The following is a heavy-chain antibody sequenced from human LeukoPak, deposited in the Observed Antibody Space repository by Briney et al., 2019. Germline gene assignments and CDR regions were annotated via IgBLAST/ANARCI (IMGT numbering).Heavy chain of an antibody. D-gene: IGHD1-14*01. J-gene: IGHJ3*02. CDR3: TRDREPLAFDI. Sequence: GGSLRLSCTASGFTFGDYAMSWFRQAPGKGLEWVGFIRSKAYGGTTEYAASVKGRFTISRDDSKSIAYLQMNSLKTEDTAVYYCTRDREPLAFDIWGQGTMVTVSS. V-gene: IGHV3-49*03. CDR1: GFTFGDYA. CDR2: IRSKAYGGTT.